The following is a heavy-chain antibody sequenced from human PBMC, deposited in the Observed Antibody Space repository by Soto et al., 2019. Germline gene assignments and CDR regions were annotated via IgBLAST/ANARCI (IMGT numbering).Heavy chain of an antibody. Sequence: PSETLSLTCAVYGGSFSGYYWSWIRQPPGKGLEWIGDINRSGSTNYNPSLKSRVTISVDTSKNQFSLKLSSVTAADTAVYYCARTLDYGHMDVWGKGTTVTVSS. CDR2: INRSGST. CDR3: ARTLDYGHMDV. CDR1: GGSFSGYY. D-gene: IGHD3-16*01. V-gene: IGHV4-34*01. J-gene: IGHJ6*03.